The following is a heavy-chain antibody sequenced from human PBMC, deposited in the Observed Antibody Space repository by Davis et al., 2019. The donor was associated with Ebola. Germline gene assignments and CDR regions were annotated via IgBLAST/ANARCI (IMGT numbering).Heavy chain of an antibody. CDR2: ISAYNGNT. Sequence: ASVKVSCKASGYTFTTYGISWVRQAPGQGLEWMGWISAYNGNTNYAQKLQGRVTITADESTNTAYMELSSLRSEDTAVYYCATGDPLYSSGWYSGDYWGQGTLVTVSS. D-gene: IGHD6-19*01. J-gene: IGHJ4*02. CDR3: ATGDPLYSSGWYSGDY. V-gene: IGHV1-18*01. CDR1: GYTFTTYG.